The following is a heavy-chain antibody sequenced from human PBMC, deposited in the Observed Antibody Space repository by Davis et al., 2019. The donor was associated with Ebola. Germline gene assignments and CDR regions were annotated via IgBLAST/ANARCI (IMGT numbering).Heavy chain of an antibody. CDR1: GFTFSNYW. CDR3: ARGGWDY. Sequence: GESLKISCAASGFTFSNYWMHWVRQAPGKGLVWVSRINRDESGTTYADSVKGRFTISRDNAKNMLYLQMDSLRVEDTAVYYCARGGWDYWGQGTLVTVSS. J-gene: IGHJ4*02. CDR2: INRDESGT. V-gene: IGHV3-74*01.